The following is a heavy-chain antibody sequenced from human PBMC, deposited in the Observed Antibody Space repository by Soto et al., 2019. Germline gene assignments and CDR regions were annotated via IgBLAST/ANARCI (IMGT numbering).Heavy chain of an antibody. V-gene: IGHV4-39*01. CDR3: AKNLPRTGRFDY. CDR1: GGSISSSSYY. CDR2: IYYSGST. J-gene: IGHJ4*02. Sequence: SETLSLTCTVSGGSISSSSYYWGWIRQPPGKGLEWIGSIYYSGSTYYSPSLKSRVTISVDTSKNQFSLQMTSVTAADTAVYYCAKNLPRTGRFDYWGQGALVTVSS.